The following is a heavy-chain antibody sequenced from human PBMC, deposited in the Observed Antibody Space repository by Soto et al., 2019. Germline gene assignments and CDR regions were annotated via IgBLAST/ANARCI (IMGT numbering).Heavy chain of an antibody. V-gene: IGHV4-59*01. CDR1: GGSISSYY. J-gene: IGHJ4*02. D-gene: IGHD4-17*01. Sequence: SETLSLTCTVSGGSISSYYWSWIRQPPGKGLEWIGYIYYSGSTNYNPSLKSRVTISVDTSKNQFSLKLSSVTAADTAVYYCARRVGGTAYGDHNYFDYWGQGTLVTVSS. CDR3: ARRVGGTAYGDHNYFDY. CDR2: IYYSGST.